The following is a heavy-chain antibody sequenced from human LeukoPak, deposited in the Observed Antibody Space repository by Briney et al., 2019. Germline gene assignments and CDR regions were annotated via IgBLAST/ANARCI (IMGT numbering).Heavy chain of an antibody. J-gene: IGHJ4*02. CDR2: IRSKAYGGTT. Sequence: PGGSLRLSCTASGFTFGDFGMSWVRQAPGKGLEWVGFIRSKAYGGTTEYAASVKGRFTISRDDSKSIAYLQMNSLKTEDTAVYYCTRLDRYYDFWSGYWGQGTLVTVSS. CDR1: GFTFGDFG. V-gene: IGHV3-49*04. D-gene: IGHD3-3*01. CDR3: TRLDRYYDFWSGY.